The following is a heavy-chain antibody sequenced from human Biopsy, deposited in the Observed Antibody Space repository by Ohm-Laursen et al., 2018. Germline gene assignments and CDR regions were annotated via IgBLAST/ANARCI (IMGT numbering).Heavy chain of an antibody. D-gene: IGHD3-3*01. Sequence: GSSVKVSCKASGATFSNYAINWLRQAPGQGLEWTGGINPMFGTAKYAQRFQGRVTITADKSTSTADMELSSLRSDDTAVYYCARSFGVVINFEHNWFDPWGQGTLVTVSS. CDR3: ARSFGVVINFEHNWFDP. CDR2: INPMFGTA. CDR1: GATFSNYA. V-gene: IGHV1-69*06. J-gene: IGHJ5*02.